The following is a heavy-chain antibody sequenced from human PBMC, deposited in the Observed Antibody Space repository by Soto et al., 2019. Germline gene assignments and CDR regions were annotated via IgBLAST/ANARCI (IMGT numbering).Heavy chain of an antibody. Sequence: GGSLRLSCSASGFIFSESTIYWVRQVPGKGLEAISAVSTSGRGTYYADSVKDRFTISRDNSKNTLFLQMGSLRPEDTAIYYCVKQAHGLDGVAFDYWGQGTQVTVSS. J-gene: IGHJ4*02. V-gene: IGHV3-64D*06. CDR1: GFIFSEST. CDR3: VKQAHGLDGVAFDY. D-gene: IGHD2-15*01. CDR2: VSTSGRGT.